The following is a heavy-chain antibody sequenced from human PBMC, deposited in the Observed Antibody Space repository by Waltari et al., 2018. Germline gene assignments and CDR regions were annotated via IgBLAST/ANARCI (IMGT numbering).Heavy chain of an antibody. CDR3: ARRENYNFWRDSFDV. J-gene: IGHJ3*01. CDR2: INTSGNT. D-gene: IGHD3-3*01. CDR1: GGSISGFY. V-gene: IGHV4-4*07. Sequence: QVQLQESGPGLVKPSETLALTCTVSGGSISGFYWGWIRQPAGKGLEWIGRINTSGNTNYNPSLKTRVTMSVDTSKNQISLNLYSVTAADAAVYYCARRENYNFWRDSFDVWGQGTVVTVSS.